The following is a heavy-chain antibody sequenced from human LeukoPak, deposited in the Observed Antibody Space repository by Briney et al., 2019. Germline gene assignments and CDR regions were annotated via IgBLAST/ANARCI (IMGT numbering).Heavy chain of an antibody. Sequence: PSETLSLTCTVSGGSISSGSYYWSWIRQPAGKGLEWIGRIYTSGSTNYNPSLKSRVTISVDTSKNQFSLKLSSMTAADTAVYYCARLVVVAATGYYYGMDVWGQGTTVTVSS. D-gene: IGHD2-15*01. CDR1: GGSISSGSYY. J-gene: IGHJ6*02. V-gene: IGHV4-61*02. CDR3: ARLVVVAATGYYYGMDV. CDR2: IYTSGST.